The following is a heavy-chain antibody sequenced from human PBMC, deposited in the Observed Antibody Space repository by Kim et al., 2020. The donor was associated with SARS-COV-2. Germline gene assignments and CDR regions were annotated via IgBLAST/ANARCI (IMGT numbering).Heavy chain of an antibody. CDR1: GYTFTSYY. CDR2: INPSGGST. V-gene: IGHV1-46*01. J-gene: IGHJ3*02. Sequence: ASVKVSCKASGYTFTSYYMHWVRQAPGQGLEWMGIINPSGGSTSYAQKFQGRVTMTRDTSTSTVYMELSSLRSEDTAVYYCARGGPPSYWGFNAFDIWGQGTMVTVSS. CDR3: ARGGPPSYWGFNAFDI. D-gene: IGHD1-26*01.